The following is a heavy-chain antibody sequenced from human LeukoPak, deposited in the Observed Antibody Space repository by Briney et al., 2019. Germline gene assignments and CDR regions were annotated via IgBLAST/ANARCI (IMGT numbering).Heavy chain of an antibody. D-gene: IGHD5-18*01. Sequence: ASVKVSCKASGYTFTSYGISGVRQAPGQGLEWMGWISAYNGNTHYAQKLQGRVTMTTDTSTSTAYMELRSLRSDDTAVYYCARDRIQLWLKDYWGQGTLVTVSS. CDR3: ARDRIQLWLKDY. J-gene: IGHJ4*02. CDR2: ISAYNGNT. V-gene: IGHV1-18*01. CDR1: GYTFTSYG.